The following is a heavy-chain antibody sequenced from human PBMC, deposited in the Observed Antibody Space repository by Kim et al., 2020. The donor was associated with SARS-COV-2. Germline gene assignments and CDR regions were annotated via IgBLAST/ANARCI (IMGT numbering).Heavy chain of an antibody. Sequence: GGSLRLSCAASGFTFSSYGLHWVRQAPGKGLEWVAVISYDGSNKYYADSVKGRFTISRDNSKNTLYLQMNSLRAEDTAVYYCAKALSAAAVTLAPWAAYYNYGVDGWGEGTVATFSS. J-gene: IGHJ6*04. V-gene: IGHV3-30*18. CDR1: GFTFSSYG. D-gene: IGHD6-25*01. CDR2: ISYDGSNK. CDR3: AKALSAAAVTLAPWAAYYNYGVDG.